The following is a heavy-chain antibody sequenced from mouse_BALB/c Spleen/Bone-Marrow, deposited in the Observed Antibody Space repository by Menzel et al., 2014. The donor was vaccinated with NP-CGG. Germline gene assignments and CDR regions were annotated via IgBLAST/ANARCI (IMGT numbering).Heavy chain of an antibody. CDR3: ARSDGYRDMDY. CDR1: GYAFSSSW. D-gene: IGHD2-3*01. Sequence: QVQLQQPGPELVKPGASVKISCKASGYAFSSSWMNWVKQRPGQGLEWIGRIYPGDGDTKYNGKFKGKATLTADKSSSTAYMQLSSLTSVGSAVYFCARSDGYRDMDYWGQGTSVTVSS. CDR2: IYPGDGDT. J-gene: IGHJ4*01. V-gene: IGHV1-82*01.